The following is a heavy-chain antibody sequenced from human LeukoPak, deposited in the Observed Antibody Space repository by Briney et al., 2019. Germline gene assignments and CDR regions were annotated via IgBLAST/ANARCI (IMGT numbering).Heavy chain of an antibody. V-gene: IGHV4-39*07. Sequence: PSETLSLTCTVSGGSISNSNYFWGWIRQPPGKGLEWIGSIYYSGSTNYNPSLKSRVTISVDTSKNQFSLKLSSVTAADTAVYYCARLSLGRFLEWLTLDYWGQGTLVTVSS. CDR1: GGSISNSNYF. D-gene: IGHD3-3*01. J-gene: IGHJ4*02. CDR3: ARLSLGRFLEWLTLDY. CDR2: IYYSGST.